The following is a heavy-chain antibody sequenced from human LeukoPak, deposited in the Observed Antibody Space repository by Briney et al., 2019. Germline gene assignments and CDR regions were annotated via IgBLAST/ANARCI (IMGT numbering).Heavy chain of an antibody. D-gene: IGHD7-27*01. V-gene: IGHV1-2*02. CDR1: GYTFTGYY. CDR3: TRDMAQTGDPFDY. Sequence: ASVNVSCKASGYTFTGYYMHWVRQAPGQGLEWMGWINPNSGGTNYAQKFQGRVTMTRDMSISTAYMELSRLRSDDTAVYYCTRDMAQTGDPFDYWGQGTLVTVSS. J-gene: IGHJ4*02. CDR2: INPNSGGT.